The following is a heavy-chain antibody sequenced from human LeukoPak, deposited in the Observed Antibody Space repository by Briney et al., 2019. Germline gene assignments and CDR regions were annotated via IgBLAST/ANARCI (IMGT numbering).Heavy chain of an antibody. CDR3: ARDSPVATW. V-gene: IGHV3-23*01. Sequence: GGSLRLSCAASGFTFSSRGMSWVRQAPGKGLEWVSSITPGGDGTYYAASVKGRFTISRDNSKNTLYLQMDSLRADDTAKYYCARDSPVATWWGQGTLVTVSS. CDR2: ITPGGDGT. CDR1: GFTFSSRG. D-gene: IGHD1-26*01. J-gene: IGHJ4*02.